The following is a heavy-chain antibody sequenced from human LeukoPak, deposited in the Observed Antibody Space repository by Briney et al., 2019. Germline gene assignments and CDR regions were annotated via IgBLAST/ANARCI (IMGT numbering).Heavy chain of an antibody. J-gene: IGHJ4*02. D-gene: IGHD1-26*01. Sequence: PGGSLRLSCAASGFTFSSYGMHWVRQAPGKGLEWVAFIRYDGSNKYYADSVKGRFTISRDNSKNTLYLQMNSLRAEDTAVYYCARGTSQTHYPHLFDYWGQGTLVSVSS. V-gene: IGHV3-30*02. CDR2: IRYDGSNK. CDR1: GFTFSSYG. CDR3: ARGTSQTHYPHLFDY.